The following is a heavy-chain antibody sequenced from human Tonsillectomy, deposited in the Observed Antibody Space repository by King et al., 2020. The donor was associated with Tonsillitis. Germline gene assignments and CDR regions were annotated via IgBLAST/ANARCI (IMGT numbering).Heavy chain of an antibody. D-gene: IGHD5-24*01. CDR1: GFTFDDYA. CDR3: ARSMATTWRIIDY. Sequence: VQLVESGGVVVQPGGSLRLSCAASGFTFDDYAMHWVRQAPGKGLEWVSLISWDGGNTYYTDSVKGRFTISRDNSKNSLYLQMNSLRAEDTALYYCARSMATTWRIIDYWGQGTLVTVSS. J-gene: IGHJ4*02. V-gene: IGHV3-43D*03. CDR2: ISWDGGNT.